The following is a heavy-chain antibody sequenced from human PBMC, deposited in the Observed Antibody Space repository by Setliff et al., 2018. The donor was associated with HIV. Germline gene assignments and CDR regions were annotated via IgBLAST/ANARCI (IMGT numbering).Heavy chain of an antibody. D-gene: IGHD5-18*01. J-gene: IGHJ3*01. CDR3: AREGAYTYGHGNDAFDF. Sequence: KVSCKTSGYSFTNFPIAWVRQAPGQGLEWMGKIIPIFGRTSYARSLQGRVSITADKSTTTAYMELTGLKSEDSAIYFCAREGAYTYGHGNDAFDFWGQGTTVTVSS. CDR2: IIPIFGRT. CDR1: GYSFTNFP. V-gene: IGHV1-69*04.